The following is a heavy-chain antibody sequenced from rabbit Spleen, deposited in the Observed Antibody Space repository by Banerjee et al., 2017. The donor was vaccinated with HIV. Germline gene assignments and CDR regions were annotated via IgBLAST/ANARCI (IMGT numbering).Heavy chain of an antibody. CDR1: EFSFSSSDW. CDR3: AREKSGIVGYDL. CDR2: IDPVFGTT. Sequence: QSLEESGGDLVKPGASLTLTCTASEFSFSSSDWIYWVRQAPGKGLEWIGYIDPVFGTTYYASWATGRFTISKTSSTTVTLQMTSLTAADTATYFCAREKSGIVGYDLWGQGTLVTVS. J-gene: IGHJ4*01. D-gene: IGHD6-1*01. V-gene: IGHV1S40*01.